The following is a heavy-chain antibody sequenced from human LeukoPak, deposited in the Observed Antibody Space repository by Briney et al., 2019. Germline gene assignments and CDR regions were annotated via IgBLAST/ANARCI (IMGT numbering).Heavy chain of an antibody. CDR2: ISGSGGST. D-gene: IGHD2-2*01. Sequence: PGGSLRLSCAASGFTFSSYAMSWVRQAPGKGLEWVSAISGSGGSTYYADSVKGRFTISRDNSKNTLYLRMNSLRAEDTAVYYCAKGGDCSSTSCYADWFDPWGQGTLVTVSS. CDR1: GFTFSSYA. CDR3: AKGGDCSSTSCYADWFDP. J-gene: IGHJ5*02. V-gene: IGHV3-23*01.